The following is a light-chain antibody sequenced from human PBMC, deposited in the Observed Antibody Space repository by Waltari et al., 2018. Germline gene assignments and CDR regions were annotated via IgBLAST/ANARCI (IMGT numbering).Light chain of an antibody. CDR3: QQYGSSPPWT. CDR1: QSVSSSY. Sequence: EIVLTQSPDTLSLSPGERATLSCRASQSVSSSYVAWYQQKPGQAPRLLIYGASSRATGIPDRFSGSGSGTDFTLTISRLEPEDFAVYYCQQYGSSPPWTFGQGTKVESK. CDR2: GAS. J-gene: IGKJ1*01. V-gene: IGKV3-20*01.